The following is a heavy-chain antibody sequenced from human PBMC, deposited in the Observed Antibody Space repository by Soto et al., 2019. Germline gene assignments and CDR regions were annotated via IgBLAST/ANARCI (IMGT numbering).Heavy chain of an antibody. J-gene: IGHJ5*02. CDR1: GVNSICYA. V-gene: IGHV3-23*01. CDR3: AKEGAGYYDSSPSAS. Sequence: GGPLRHPCAAAGVNSICYAMSWVRRAPGKGPEWVSSISGSGESTHYADSVKGRSTISRDNSKNTLYLQMNSLRAEDTAVYYCAKEGAGYYDSSPSASLGQGTLVTGSS. CDR2: ISGSGEST. D-gene: IGHD3-22*01.